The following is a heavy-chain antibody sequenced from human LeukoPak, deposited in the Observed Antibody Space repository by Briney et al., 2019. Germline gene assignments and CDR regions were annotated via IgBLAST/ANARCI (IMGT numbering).Heavy chain of an antibody. CDR3: ARRLAASNTFDS. CDR1: GYSFTSYW. D-gene: IGHD6-13*01. CDR2: IYPGDSNT. Sequence: ESLKISCKGSGYSFTSYWIGWVRQMPGKGLEWMGIIYPGDSNTRYSPSFQSQVTTSADKSISTAYLQWSSLKASDSAMYYCARRLAASNTFDSWGQGTLVTVSS. J-gene: IGHJ4*02. V-gene: IGHV5-51*01.